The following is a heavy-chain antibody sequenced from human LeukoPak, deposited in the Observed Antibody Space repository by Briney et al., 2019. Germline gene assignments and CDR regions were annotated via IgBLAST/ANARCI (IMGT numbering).Heavy chain of an antibody. V-gene: IGHV4-31*03. D-gene: IGHD3-22*01. CDR3: ARATTDYDSSGYSRDYFDY. Sequence: SQTLSLTCTVSGGSISSGGYYWSWIRQHPGKGLEWIGYIYYSGSTYYNPSLKSRVTISVDTSKNQFSLKLSSVTAADTAVYYCARATTDYDSSGYSRDYFDYWGQGTLVTVSS. CDR1: GGSISSGGYY. CDR2: IYYSGST. J-gene: IGHJ4*02.